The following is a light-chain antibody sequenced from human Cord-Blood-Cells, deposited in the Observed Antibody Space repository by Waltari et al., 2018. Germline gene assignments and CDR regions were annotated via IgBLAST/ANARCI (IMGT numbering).Light chain of an antibody. V-gene: IGKV1-39*01. Sequence: DIQMTQSPSSLSASVGDRVTITCRASQSISSYLNWYQQKQGKAPKLLIYAASSLQSGVPSRFSGSGSGTEFTLTISSLQPEDCATYYCQQSYSTPRTFGQGTKVEIK. CDR2: AAS. CDR1: QSISSY. CDR3: QQSYSTPRT. J-gene: IGKJ1*01.